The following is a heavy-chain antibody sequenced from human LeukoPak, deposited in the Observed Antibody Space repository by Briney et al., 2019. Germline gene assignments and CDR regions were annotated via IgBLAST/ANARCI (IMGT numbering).Heavy chain of an antibody. J-gene: IGHJ4*02. Sequence: SETLSLTCTVSGGSISSSSYYWGWIRQPPGKGLEWIGSIYYSGSTYYNPSLKSRVTISVDTSKNQFSLKLSSVTAADTAVYYCARDVEQLVTDYWGQGTLVTVSS. V-gene: IGHV4-39*02. CDR3: ARDVEQLVTDY. CDR2: IYYSGST. CDR1: GGSISSSSYY. D-gene: IGHD6-13*01.